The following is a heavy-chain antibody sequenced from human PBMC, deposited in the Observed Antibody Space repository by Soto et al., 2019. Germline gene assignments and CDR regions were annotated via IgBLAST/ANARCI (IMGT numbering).Heavy chain of an antibody. Sequence: QVQLVESGGGVVQPGRSLRLSCAASGFTFSSYAMHWVRQAPGKGLEWVAVMSYDGSNKYYADSVKGRFTISRDNSKNXLYLQMNSLRAEDTAVYYCAREPSSSSYFYYGMDVWGQGTTVTVSS. CDR2: MSYDGSNK. V-gene: IGHV3-30-3*01. D-gene: IGHD6-6*01. CDR1: GFTFSSYA. J-gene: IGHJ6*02. CDR3: AREPSSSSYFYYGMDV.